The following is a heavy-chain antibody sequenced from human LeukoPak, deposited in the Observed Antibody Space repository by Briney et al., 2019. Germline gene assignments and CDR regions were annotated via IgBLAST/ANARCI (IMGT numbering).Heavy chain of an antibody. CDR2: INPNSGGT. CDR3: ARDPSGSYSEDAFDI. Sequence: ASVKVPCKASGYTFTGYYMHWVRQAPGQGREWMGRINPNSGGTNCAQKFQGRVTMTRDTSISTAYMELSRLRSDDTAVYYCARDPSGSYSEDAFDIWGQGTMVTVSS. V-gene: IGHV1-2*06. D-gene: IGHD1-26*01. J-gene: IGHJ3*02. CDR1: GYTFTGYY.